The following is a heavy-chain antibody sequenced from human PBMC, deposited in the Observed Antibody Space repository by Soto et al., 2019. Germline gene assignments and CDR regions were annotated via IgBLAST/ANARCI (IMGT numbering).Heavy chain of an antibody. CDR1: GGSINNYY. J-gene: IGHJ4*02. Sequence: SETLSLTCTVSGGSINNYYLSWIRQPPGKGLEWIGYIHDNGRTDFNHSLKSRVTIFRDTSANRFSLRLNSVTAADTAVYYCASFNSSSAAQGFDYWGQGTLVTVSS. CDR3: ASFNSSSAAQGFDY. V-gene: IGHV4-59*01. D-gene: IGHD6-6*01. CDR2: IHDNGRT.